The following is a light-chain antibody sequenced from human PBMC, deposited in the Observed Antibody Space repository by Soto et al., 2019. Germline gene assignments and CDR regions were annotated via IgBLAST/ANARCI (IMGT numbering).Light chain of an antibody. J-gene: IGLJ1*01. Sequence: QSALAQPASVSGSPEQSVTISCTETSSDVGTYNLVSWYQQHPGKAPKLIIYEVAERPSGVSNRFSGSKFGNTASLTISGLLPEDEADYYCCSYGGSSALPYVFGTGTKVTVL. CDR3: CSYGGSSALPYV. V-gene: IGLV2-23*02. CDR1: SSDVGTYNL. CDR2: EVA.